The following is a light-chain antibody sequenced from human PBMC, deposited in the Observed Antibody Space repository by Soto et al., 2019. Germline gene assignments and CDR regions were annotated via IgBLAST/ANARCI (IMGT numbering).Light chain of an antibody. Sequence: QSALTQPASVSGSPGQSLTISCTGTSSDVGDYPYVSWYQQHPGKAPKLLISEVSVRPSGVSNRFSGSKSGNTASLTISGLQVEDEANYFCSSYTSTNTLEVFGGGTKVTVL. V-gene: IGLV2-14*01. CDR2: EVS. J-gene: IGLJ3*02. CDR1: SSDVGDYPY. CDR3: SSYTSTNTLEV.